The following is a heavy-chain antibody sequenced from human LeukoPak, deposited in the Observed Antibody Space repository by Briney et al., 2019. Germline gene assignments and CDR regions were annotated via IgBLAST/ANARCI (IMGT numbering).Heavy chain of an antibody. J-gene: IGHJ5*02. CDR2: MNPNSGNT. V-gene: IGHV1-8*01. Sequence: ASVKVSCKASGYTFTSYDINWVRQATGQGLEWMGWMNPNSGNTGYAQKFQGRVTMTTDTSTSTAYMELRSLRSDDTAVYYCARDRMVRGVVNWFDPWGQGTLVTVSS. CDR1: GYTFTSYD. CDR3: ARDRMVRGVVNWFDP. D-gene: IGHD3-10*01.